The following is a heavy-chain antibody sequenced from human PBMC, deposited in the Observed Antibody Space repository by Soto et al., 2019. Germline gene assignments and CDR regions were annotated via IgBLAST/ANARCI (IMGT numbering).Heavy chain of an antibody. D-gene: IGHD3-10*01. Sequence: EVQLVESGGGLVQAGGSLRLSCAASGLTFRRYWMHWVRQAPGKGLVWVSRINSDGSSIDYVDSVKGRFTISRDNAKNTLYLQMNSLRAEDTAVYYCARAVGDYWGQGTLVTVSS. CDR1: GLTFRRYW. V-gene: IGHV3-74*01. J-gene: IGHJ4*02. CDR3: ARAVGDY. CDR2: INSDGSSI.